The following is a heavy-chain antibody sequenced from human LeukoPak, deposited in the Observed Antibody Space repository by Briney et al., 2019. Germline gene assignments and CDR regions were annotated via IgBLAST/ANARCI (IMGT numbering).Heavy chain of an antibody. Sequence: GGSLRLSCAASGNYWMHWVRQAPGKGLEWVSSISSSSSYIYYADSVKGRFTISRDNAKNSLYLQMNSLRAEDTAVYYCAREAYCGGDCYGLDYWGQGTLVTVSS. V-gene: IGHV3-21*01. CDR1: GNYW. J-gene: IGHJ4*02. D-gene: IGHD2-21*02. CDR2: ISSSSSYI. CDR3: AREAYCGGDCYGLDY.